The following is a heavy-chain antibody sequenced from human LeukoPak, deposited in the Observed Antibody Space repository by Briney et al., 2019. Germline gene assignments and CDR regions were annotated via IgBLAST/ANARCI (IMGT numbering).Heavy chain of an antibody. CDR3: AREGGPYRPLDY. J-gene: IGHJ4*02. CDR2: IYYSGTT. CDR1: GGSIRSSNYY. Sequence: SETLSLTCTVSGGSIRSSNYYWGWIRQPPGQGLEWIGRIYYSGTTYYNPSLKSRITISVDTSKNQFSLKLTSVTAADTAVYYCAREGGPYRPLDYSGQGTLVTVAS. V-gene: IGHV4-39*02.